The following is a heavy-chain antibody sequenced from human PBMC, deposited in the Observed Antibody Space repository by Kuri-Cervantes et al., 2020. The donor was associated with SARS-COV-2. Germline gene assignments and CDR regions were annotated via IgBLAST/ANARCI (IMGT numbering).Heavy chain of an antibody. CDR2: ISPKNGNT. CDR3: ARGITAGVDY. CDR1: GYTFTSYG. V-gene: IGHV1-8*03. J-gene: IGHJ4*02. Sequence: ASVKVSCKASGYTFTSYGISWVRQATGQGLEWMGWISPKNGNTDFAQNFQGRIAFTRDTSINTVYMELSSLTSEDTAVYYCARGITAGVDYWGQGILVTVSS. D-gene: IGHD6-13*01.